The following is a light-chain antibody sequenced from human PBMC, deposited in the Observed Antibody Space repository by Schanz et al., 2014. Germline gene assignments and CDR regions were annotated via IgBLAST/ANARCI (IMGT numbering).Light chain of an antibody. CDR2: DDS. V-gene: IGLV3-21*03. J-gene: IGLJ1*01. Sequence: SSELTQPPSVSVAPGKTARITCGGNNIGSKSVHWYQQKPGQAPVLVVYDDSDRPSGIPERFSGSNSGNTATLTVSGLQAEDEADYYCSSYGGNLGVFGTGTKLTVL. CDR1: NIGSKS. CDR3: SSYGGNLGV.